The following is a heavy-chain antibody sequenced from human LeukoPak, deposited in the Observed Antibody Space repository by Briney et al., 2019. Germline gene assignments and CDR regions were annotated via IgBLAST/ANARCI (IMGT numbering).Heavy chain of an antibody. D-gene: IGHD4-17*01. Sequence: SETLSLTCAVSGYSISSGYYWGWIRQSPQKGLEWIGSIHHSGSTYYNPSLKSRVTISVDTSKNQFSLKLSSVTAADTAVYYCARLGTVATRTNWFDPWGQGTLVTVSS. CDR2: IHHSGST. J-gene: IGHJ5*02. V-gene: IGHV4-38-2*01. CDR3: ARLGTVATRTNWFDP. CDR1: GYSISSGYY.